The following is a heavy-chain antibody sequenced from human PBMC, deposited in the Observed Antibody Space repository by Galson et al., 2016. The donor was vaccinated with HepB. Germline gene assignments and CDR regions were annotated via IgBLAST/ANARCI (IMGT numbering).Heavy chain of an antibody. CDR3: SREGVGQVGMDV. V-gene: IGHV3-33*01. D-gene: IGHD3-16*01. CDR2: IWYDGSKK. CDR1: GFTLSTYG. J-gene: IGHJ6*02. Sequence: SLRLSCEASGFTLSTYGMHWFRQAPGKGLEWVAFIWYDGSKKYYIESVKGRFIISRDNSKNTVYLQMNSLRAEDRAVYYCSREGVGQVGMDVWGQGTTVTVSS.